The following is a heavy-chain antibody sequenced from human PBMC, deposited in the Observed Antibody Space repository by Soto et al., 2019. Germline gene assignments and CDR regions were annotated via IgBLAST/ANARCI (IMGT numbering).Heavy chain of an antibody. V-gene: IGHV6-1*01. CDR3: AGTYCDYDRRYFDY. D-gene: IGHD4-17*01. J-gene: IGHJ4*02. CDR1: GDSVSSNSAA. Sequence: QSQTLSLTCAISGDSVSSNSAAWNWIRQSPSRGLEWLGRTYYRSKWYNDYAVSENSRITINPDTSKNQFSLQRNSVTPEDTAVYYCAGTYCDYDRRYFDYWGQGTLVTVSS. CDR2: TYYRSKWYN.